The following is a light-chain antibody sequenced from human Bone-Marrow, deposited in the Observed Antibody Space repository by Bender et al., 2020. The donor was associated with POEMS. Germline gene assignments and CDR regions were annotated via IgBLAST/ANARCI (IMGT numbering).Light chain of an antibody. CDR1: SSNIGEGYD. Sequence: QSVLTQPPSVSGAPGQRVTIACTGSSSNIGEGYDVHWYQQLPGTAPKLLIYINNQRPSGVSDRFSGSKSGTSASLAISGLQSEDEADDYCAAWEDSLNGWVFGGGTKLTVL. V-gene: IGLV1-50*01. CDR3: AAWEDSLNGWV. J-gene: IGLJ3*02. CDR2: INN.